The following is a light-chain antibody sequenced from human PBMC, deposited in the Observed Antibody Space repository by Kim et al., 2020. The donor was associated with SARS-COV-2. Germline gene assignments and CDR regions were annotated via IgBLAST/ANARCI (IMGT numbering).Light chain of an antibody. CDR3: QAWDSSTVV. CDR2: HDS. J-gene: IGLJ2*01. CDR1: KWGDKY. V-gene: IGLV3-1*01. Sequence: VAPGQTASITCSGDKWGDKYACWYQQKPGQSPVLVIYHDSKRPSGIPERFSGSNSGNTATLTISGTQAMDEADYYCQAWDSSTVVFGGGTQLTVL.